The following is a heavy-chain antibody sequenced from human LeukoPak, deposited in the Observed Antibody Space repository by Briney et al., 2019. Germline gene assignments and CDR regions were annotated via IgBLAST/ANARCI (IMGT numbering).Heavy chain of an antibody. CDR1: GYTFTSYY. J-gene: IGHJ6*02. Sequence: ASVKVSFKASGYTFTSYYMHWVRQAPGQGLEWMGIINPSGGSTSYAQKFQGRVTMTRDTSTSTVYMELSSLKSEDTAVYYCARVIGDYVSHYYYYYGMDVWGQGTTVTVSS. V-gene: IGHV1-46*01. CDR2: INPSGGST. D-gene: IGHD4-17*01. CDR3: ARVIGDYVSHYYYYYGMDV.